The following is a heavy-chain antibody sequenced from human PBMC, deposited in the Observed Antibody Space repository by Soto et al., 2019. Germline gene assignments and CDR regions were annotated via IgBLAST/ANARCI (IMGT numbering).Heavy chain of an antibody. CDR3: AGWARAGTSSGWHPDSAVFDY. CDR1: GFTFSSYE. Sequence: PGGSLRLSCAASGFTFSSYEMNWVRQAPGKGLEWVSYISSSGSTIYYADSVKGRFTISRDNAKNSLYLQMNSLRAEDTAVYYCAGWARAGTSSGWHPDSAVFDYWGQGTLVTVSS. D-gene: IGHD6-19*01. J-gene: IGHJ4*02. CDR2: ISSSGSTI. V-gene: IGHV3-48*03.